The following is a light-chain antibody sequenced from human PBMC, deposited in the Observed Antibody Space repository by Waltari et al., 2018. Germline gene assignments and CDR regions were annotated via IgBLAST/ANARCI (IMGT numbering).Light chain of an antibody. CDR1: SNDVGGYNS. CDR3: SSQSSNDVVL. J-gene: IGLJ2*01. Sequence: QSALTHPASVSGSPGQSVTIFCAGTSNDVGGYNSVSWYQEHPGQAPVVIIYDVSDRPSGVSDRFSGSKSGNTASLTISGLQAEDEADYYCSSQSSNDVVLFGGGTKLTVL. CDR2: DVS. V-gene: IGLV2-14*01.